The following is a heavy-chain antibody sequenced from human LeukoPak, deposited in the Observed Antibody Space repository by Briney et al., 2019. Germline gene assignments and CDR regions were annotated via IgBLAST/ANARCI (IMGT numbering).Heavy chain of an antibody. CDR2: IYSSGST. J-gene: IGHJ4*02. D-gene: IGHD2/OR15-2a*01. CDR3: ARGDFYRYYFDY. CDR1: GGSIRTYY. Sequence: PSETLSLTCTVSGGSIRTYYWSWIRQPPGKGLEWIGCIYSSGSTNYNPSLKSRVTMSLDTSENQFSLKLSSVTAADPAVYYCARGDFYRYYFDYWGQGTLVTVSS. V-gene: IGHV4-4*09.